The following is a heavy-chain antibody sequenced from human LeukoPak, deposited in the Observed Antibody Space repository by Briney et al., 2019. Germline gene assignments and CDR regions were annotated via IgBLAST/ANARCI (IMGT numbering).Heavy chain of an antibody. CDR1: GVTFTSSA. D-gene: IGHD3-10*01. J-gene: IGHJ6*02. V-gene: IGHV1-58*02. CDR3: ARKGLGMVRGYGMDV. Sequence: SVKVSCKASGVTFTSSAMQWVRQARGQRLEWIGWIVVGSGNTNYAQKFQERVTITRDMSTSTAYMELSSLRSEDTAVYYCARKGLGMVRGYGMDVWGQGTTVTVSS. CDR2: IVVGSGNT.